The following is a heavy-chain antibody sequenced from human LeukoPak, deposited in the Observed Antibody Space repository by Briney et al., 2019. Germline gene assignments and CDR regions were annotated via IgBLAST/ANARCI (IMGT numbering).Heavy chain of an antibody. CDR2: IYYSGST. D-gene: IGHD3-16*02. CDR3: ARGYDYVWGSYPSWFDP. CDR1: GGSISSYY. J-gene: IGHJ5*02. V-gene: IGHV4-59*08. Sequence: SETLSLTCTVSGGSISSYYWSWIRQPPGKGLEWIGYIYYSGSTNYNPSLKSRVTISVDTSKNQFSLKLSSVTAADTAVYYCARGYDYVWGSYPSWFDPWGQGTLVTVSS.